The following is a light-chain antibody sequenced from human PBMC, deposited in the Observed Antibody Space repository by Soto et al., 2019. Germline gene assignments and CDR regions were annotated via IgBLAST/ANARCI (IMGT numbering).Light chain of an antibody. V-gene: IGLV1-40*01. CDR2: GNS. Sequence: QSVLTQPPSVSGAPGQRVTISCTGSSSNIGAGYDVHWYQQLPGTAPKLLIYGNSNRPSGVPDRFAGSKSDTSASLAITGLPAEDEADYYCQSCHSCRSGDVVFGGGTKLTVL. CDR1: SSNIGAGYD. J-gene: IGLJ2*01. CDR3: QSCHSCRSGDVV.